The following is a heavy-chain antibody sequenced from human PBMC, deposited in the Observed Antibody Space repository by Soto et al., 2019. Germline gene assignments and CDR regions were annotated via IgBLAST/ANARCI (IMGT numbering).Heavy chain of an antibody. CDR3: ARHPCSNAHPTKTCAYYASGTEA. J-gene: IGHJ6*01. D-gene: IGHD1-26*01. V-gene: IGHV5-51*01. Sequence: GRSLGTSCKVSGYRFSSYWIDRVSQMPGKSLEWMGIIYPGDSDTRYSPSFQGHVNISVDKSSSTDYLQCSSLKASDTAMYYCARHPCSNAHPTKTCAYYASGTEAWGQATT. CDR2: IYPGDSDT. CDR1: GYRFSSYW.